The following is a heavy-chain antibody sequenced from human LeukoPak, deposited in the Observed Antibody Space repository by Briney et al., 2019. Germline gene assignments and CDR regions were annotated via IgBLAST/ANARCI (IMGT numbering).Heavy chain of an antibody. CDR2: IYPSDSDT. D-gene: IGHD5-24*01. Sequence: GESLKISCKGSGYSFTSYWIGWVRQMPGKGLEWMGIIYPSDSDTRYSPSFQGQVTISADKSISTAYLQWSSLKASDTAMYYCARSPKDGYNPDAFDIWGQGTMVTVSS. J-gene: IGHJ3*02. V-gene: IGHV5-51*01. CDR3: ARSPKDGYNPDAFDI. CDR1: GYSFTSYW.